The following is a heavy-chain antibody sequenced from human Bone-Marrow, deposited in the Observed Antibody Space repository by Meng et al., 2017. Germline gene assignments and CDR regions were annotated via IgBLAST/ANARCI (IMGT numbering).Heavy chain of an antibody. J-gene: IGHJ5*02. Sequence: EVQLVESGGGLVKPGGSLRLSCAASGFTFSGYSMNWVRQAPGKGLEWVSSISSSSSYIYYADSVKGRFTISRDNAKNSLYLQMNSLRAEDTAVYYCARDIGYGDNWFDPWGQGTLVTVSS. CDR2: ISSSSSYI. V-gene: IGHV3-21*01. CDR1: GFTFSGYS. D-gene: IGHD5-12*01. CDR3: ARDIGYGDNWFDP.